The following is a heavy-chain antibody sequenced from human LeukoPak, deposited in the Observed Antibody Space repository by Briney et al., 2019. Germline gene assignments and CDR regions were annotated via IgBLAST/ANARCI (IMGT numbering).Heavy chain of an antibody. CDR2: IRSKANSYAT. D-gene: IGHD4-11*01. CDR1: GFTFRGSA. J-gene: IGHJ4*02. Sequence: QPGGSLRLSCAASGFTFRGSAMQWVRQASGKGLEWVGRIRSKANSYATAYAASVKGTFTISRDDSKNTAYLQMNSLKTEDTAVYYCTRQMTTYNYWGQGTLVTVSS. V-gene: IGHV3-73*01. CDR3: TRQMTTYNY.